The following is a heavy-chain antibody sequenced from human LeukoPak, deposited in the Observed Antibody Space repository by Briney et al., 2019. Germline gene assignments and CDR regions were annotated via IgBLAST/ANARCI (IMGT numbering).Heavy chain of an antibody. CDR3: ARDPGGVLVNYYFDF. Sequence: PGGSLRLSCAASGFTFSSYWMHLVRQAPGKGLVWVSRINTDGSSTSYADSVKGRFTVSRDNAKNTLYLQMNSLRAEDTAVYYCARDPGGVLVNYYFDFWGQGTLVTVSS. CDR1: GFTFSSYW. D-gene: IGHD2-8*02. J-gene: IGHJ4*02. V-gene: IGHV3-74*01. CDR2: INTDGSST.